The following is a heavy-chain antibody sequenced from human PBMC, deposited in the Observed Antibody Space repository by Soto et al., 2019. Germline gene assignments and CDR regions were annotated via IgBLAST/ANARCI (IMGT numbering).Heavy chain of an antibody. J-gene: IGHJ4*02. CDR3: ARVANHPYYDFWSGYFDY. D-gene: IGHD3-3*01. CDR1: GFTFSDYY. CDR2: ISSSGSTI. V-gene: IGHV3-11*01. Sequence: QVQLVESGGGLVKPGGSLRLSCAASGFTFSDYYMSWIRQAPGRGLEWVSYISSSGSTIYYADSVKGRFTISRDNAKNSLYLQMNSLRAEDTAVYYCARVANHPYYDFWSGYFDYWGQGTLVTVSS.